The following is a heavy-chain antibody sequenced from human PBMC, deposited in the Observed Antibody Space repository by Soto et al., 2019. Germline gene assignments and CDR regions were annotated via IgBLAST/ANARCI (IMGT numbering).Heavy chain of an antibody. V-gene: IGHV1-69*13. CDR2: IITIFGTA. CDR1: VGTXSSYP. J-gene: IGHJ5*02. Sequence: SXKDYWKASVGTXSSYPIRLVRQAPEQGLEWMGGIITIFGTANYAQKFQVRVTINADESTSTAYMELSSPRSEDTAVYYCARDRQGYSSSWNPKWFDPWGKGILVTVS. D-gene: IGHD6-13*01. CDR3: ARDRQGYSSSWNPKWFDP.